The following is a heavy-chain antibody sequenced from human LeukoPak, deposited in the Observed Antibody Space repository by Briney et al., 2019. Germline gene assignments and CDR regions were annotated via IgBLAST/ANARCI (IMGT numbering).Heavy chain of an antibody. CDR1: GFTFSTYA. CDR2: ISGSGAST. J-gene: IGHJ4*02. Sequence: PGGSLRLSCAASGFTFSTYAMTWVRQAPGKGLEWVSGISGSGASTYYADSVKGRFTISRDNSKNTLYLQMNSLRAEDTAVYYCAKGRCSGGSCYGRGFDYWGQGTLVTVSS. CDR3: AKGRCSGGSCYGRGFDY. D-gene: IGHD2-15*01. V-gene: IGHV3-23*01.